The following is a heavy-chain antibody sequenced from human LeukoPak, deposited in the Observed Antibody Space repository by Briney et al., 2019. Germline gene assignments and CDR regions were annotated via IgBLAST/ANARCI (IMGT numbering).Heavy chain of an antibody. D-gene: IGHD1-1*01. CDR2: IKVNNDYT. CDR3: ARDGNNYNFDY. V-gene: IGHV1-46*01. J-gene: IGHJ4*02. Sequence: ASVKVSCKTSGYPFTKNHIHWVRRAPGQGLEWMGLIKVNNDYTRYEQKFQGRVTLTRDSSTSTVYMEVSSLKSEDTAVYYCARDGNNYNFDYWGQGTLVTVSS. CDR1: GYPFTKNH.